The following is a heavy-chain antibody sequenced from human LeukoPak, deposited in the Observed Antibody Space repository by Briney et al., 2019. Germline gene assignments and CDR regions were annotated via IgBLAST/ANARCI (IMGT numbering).Heavy chain of an antibody. CDR2: INPYSGGT. CDR3: ARDLLWFGDTSLYYMDV. V-gene: IGHV1-2*06. D-gene: IGHD3-10*01. J-gene: IGHJ6*03. CDR1: GYTFTGYY. Sequence: ASVKLSCKASGYTFTGYYMHWVRQAPGQGLEWMGRINPYSGGTNYAQKFQGRVIMTRDTSISTAYMPLSRLRSDDTAVYYCARDLLWFGDTSLYYMDVWGKGTTVTVSS.